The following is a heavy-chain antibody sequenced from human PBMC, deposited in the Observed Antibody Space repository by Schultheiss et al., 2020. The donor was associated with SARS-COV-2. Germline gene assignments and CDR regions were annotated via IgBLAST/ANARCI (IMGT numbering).Heavy chain of an antibody. D-gene: IGHD6-19*01. V-gene: IGHV3-23*01. CDR2: ISGSGGST. CDR3: ARGVAVAGWGYYYYYYYMDV. Sequence: GESLKISCAASGFTFDDYAMHWVRQAPGKGLEWVSGISGSGGSTYYADSVKGRFTISRDNAKNSLYLQMNSLRAEDTAVYYCARGVAVAGWGYYYYYYYMDVWGKGTTVTVSS. J-gene: IGHJ6*03. CDR1: GFTFDDYA.